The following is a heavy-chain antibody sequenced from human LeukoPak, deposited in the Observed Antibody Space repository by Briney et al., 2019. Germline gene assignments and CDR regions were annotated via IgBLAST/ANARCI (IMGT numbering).Heavy chain of an antibody. V-gene: IGHV3-7*03. D-gene: IGHD2-8*01. Sequence: GGSLRPSCAASGFTFSSYWMSWVRQAPGKGLEWVANIKQDGSEKYYVDSVKGRFTISRDNSKNTLYLQMNSLRAEDTAVYYCAKDRSCTNNICHGDFDYWGQGTLVTVSS. CDR2: IKQDGSEK. CDR3: AKDRSCTNNICHGDFDY. CDR1: GFTFSSYW. J-gene: IGHJ4*02.